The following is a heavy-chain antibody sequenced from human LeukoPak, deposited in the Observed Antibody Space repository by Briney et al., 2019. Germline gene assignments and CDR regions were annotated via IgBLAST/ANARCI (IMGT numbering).Heavy chain of an antibody. CDR2: ISGSGGST. V-gene: IGHV3-23*01. J-gene: IGHJ4*02. D-gene: IGHD6-13*01. CDR3: ARIVGLGIAAENDY. CDR1: GFTFSSYA. Sequence: GGSLRLSCAASGFTFSSYAMSWVRQAPGKGLEWVSAISGSGGSTYYADSVKGRFTISRDNSKNTLYLQMNSLRAEDTAVYYCARIVGLGIAAENDYWGQGTLVTVSS.